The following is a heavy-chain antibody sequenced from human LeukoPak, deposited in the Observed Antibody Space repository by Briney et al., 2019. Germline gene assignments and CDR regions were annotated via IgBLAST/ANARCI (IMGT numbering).Heavy chain of an antibody. CDR2: ISGSGCST. CDR3: AKDQSWFGELNWFDP. J-gene: IGHJ5*02. V-gene: IGHV3-23*01. CDR1: VFTFSSYA. D-gene: IGHD3-10*01. Sequence: GGSLRLLCAASVFTFSSYAMSWVRQASGKGLEWVSAISGSGCSTYYADSVKGRFTISRDNSKNALYLQMNSLRAEDTAVYYCAKDQSWFGELNWFDPWGQGTLVTVSS.